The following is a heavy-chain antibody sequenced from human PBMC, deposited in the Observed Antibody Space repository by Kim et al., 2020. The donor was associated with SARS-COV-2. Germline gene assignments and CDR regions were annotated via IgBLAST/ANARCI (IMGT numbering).Heavy chain of an antibody. CDR1: GFTFSTYS. V-gene: IGHV3-48*04. CDR3: ARGYSSSWYSEYVQY. J-gene: IGHJ1*01. D-gene: IGHD6-13*01. CDR2: ISSSSSNI. Sequence: GGSLRLSCAASGFTFSTYSMNWVRQAPGKGLEWVSYISSSSSNIYYADSVKGRFTISRDDAKKSLYLQMNSLRVEDTAVYYCARGYSSSWYSEYVQYWGQGTQVTVSS.